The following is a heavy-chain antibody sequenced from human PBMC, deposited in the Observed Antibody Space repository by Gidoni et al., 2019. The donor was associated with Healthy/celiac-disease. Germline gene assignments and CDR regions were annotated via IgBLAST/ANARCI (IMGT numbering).Heavy chain of an antibody. D-gene: IGHD3-22*01. CDR1: GGTFSSYA. CDR2: LIPILGIA. CDR3: ARSGDYSDSSGYYSPLPFDY. Sequence: QVKLVQAGAEDKKPGSSDKVSCQASGGTFSSYAHSWVRQAPGQGHEWLGRLIPILGIANGAQKFQGSVTITADKSTSAAYMELSMLRSEDTAVYYCARSGDYSDSSGYYSPLPFDYWGQGTLVTVSS. V-gene: IGHV1-69*04. J-gene: IGHJ4*02.